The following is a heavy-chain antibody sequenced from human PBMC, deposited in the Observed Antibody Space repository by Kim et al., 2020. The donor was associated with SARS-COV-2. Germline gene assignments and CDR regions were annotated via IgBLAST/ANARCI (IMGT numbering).Heavy chain of an antibody. D-gene: IGHD6-13*01. J-gene: IGHJ4*02. V-gene: IGHV4-39*02. CDR1: GGSISSSSYY. Sequence: SETLSLTCTVSGGSISSSSYYWGWIRQPPGKGLEWIGSIYYSGSTYYNPSPKSRVTISVDTSKNQFSLKLSSVTAADTAVYHCARDVGRLFIAAAPYYFDYWGQGTLVTVSS. CDR3: ARDVGRLFIAAAPYYFDY. CDR2: IYYSGST.